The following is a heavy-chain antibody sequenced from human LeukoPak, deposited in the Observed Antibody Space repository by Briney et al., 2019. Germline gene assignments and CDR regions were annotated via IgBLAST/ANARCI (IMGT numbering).Heavy chain of an antibody. D-gene: IGHD1-20*01. J-gene: IGHJ6*03. CDR1: GGSMSSGGYY. V-gene: IGHV4-31*03. CDR3: ARAVTGWTTLYYYYMDV. Sequence: SETLCLTCTVSGGSMSSGGYYWSWIRQHPGKGLEWIGYIYYSGSTYYNPSLKSRVTVSVDTSKNQFSLKLSSVTAADTAVYYCARAVTGWTTLYYYYMDVWGKGTTVTVSS. CDR2: IYYSGST.